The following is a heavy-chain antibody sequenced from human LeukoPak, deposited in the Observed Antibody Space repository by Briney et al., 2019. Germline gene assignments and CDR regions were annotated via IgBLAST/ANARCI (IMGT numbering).Heavy chain of an antibody. CDR1: GGSISSSSYY. V-gene: IGHV4-39*01. Sequence: SETLSLTCTVSGGSISSSSYYWGWIRQPPGKGLEWIGSIYYSGSTYYNPSLKSRVTISVDTSKSQFSLKLSSVTAADTAVYYCARQGIRYFDDWGQGTLVTVSS. CDR2: IYYSGST. J-gene: IGHJ4*02. CDR3: ARQGIRYFDD. D-gene: IGHD3-9*01.